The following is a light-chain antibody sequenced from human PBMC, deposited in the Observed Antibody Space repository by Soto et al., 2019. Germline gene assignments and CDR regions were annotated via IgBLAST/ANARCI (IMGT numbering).Light chain of an antibody. V-gene: IGKV1-5*01. Sequence: DIQMTQSPSTLSASVGARVTITCRASQSISGWLAWYQQKPGTAPKLLIFDGSSLQSGVPSRFSGSGSGTEFILTISSLQPDDFATYYCQQGWTFGQGTKVDI. CDR2: DGS. CDR3: QQGWT. CDR1: QSISGW. J-gene: IGKJ1*01.